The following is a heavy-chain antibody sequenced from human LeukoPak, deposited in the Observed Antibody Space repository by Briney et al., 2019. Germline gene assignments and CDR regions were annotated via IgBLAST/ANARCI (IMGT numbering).Heavy chain of an antibody. D-gene: IGHD6-13*01. V-gene: IGHV4-38-2*02. CDR2: IYHSGST. CDR1: GYSISSGYY. J-gene: IGHJ5*02. CDR3: ARQYSTNWYDDRGWFDP. Sequence: SETLSLTCTVSGYSISSGYYWGWIRQPPGKGLEWIGSIYHSGSTYYNPSLKSRVTISVDTSKSQFSLKLSSVTAADTAFYYCARQYSTNWYDDRGWFDPWGQGTLVTVSS.